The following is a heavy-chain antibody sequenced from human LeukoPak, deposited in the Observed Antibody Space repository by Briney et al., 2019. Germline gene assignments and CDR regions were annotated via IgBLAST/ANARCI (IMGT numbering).Heavy chain of an antibody. D-gene: IGHD2-2*01. V-gene: IGHV3-7*01. J-gene: IGHJ4*02. Sequence: GGSLRLSCAASGFTFSNYWMCWVRQAPGKGLEWVANIKQDGSEKYYVESVRGRFTISRDNAKNSLYLHMNSLRAQDTAVYYCARDCDSTTCYDYWGQGTLVTVTS. CDR2: IKQDGSEK. CDR1: GFTFSNYW. CDR3: ARDCDSTTCYDY.